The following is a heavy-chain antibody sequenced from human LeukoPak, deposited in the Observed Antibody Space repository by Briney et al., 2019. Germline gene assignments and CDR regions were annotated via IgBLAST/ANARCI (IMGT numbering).Heavy chain of an antibody. Sequence: ASVKVSCKASGYTFTGYYMRWVRQAPGQGLEWMGWINPNSGGTNYAQKFQGWVTMARDTSISTAYMELSRLRSDDTAVYYCARVSSGSPDYYYGMDVWGQGTTVTVSS. CDR3: ARVSSGSPDYYYGMDV. D-gene: IGHD3-10*01. CDR1: GYTFTGYY. CDR2: INPNSGGT. V-gene: IGHV1-2*04. J-gene: IGHJ6*02.